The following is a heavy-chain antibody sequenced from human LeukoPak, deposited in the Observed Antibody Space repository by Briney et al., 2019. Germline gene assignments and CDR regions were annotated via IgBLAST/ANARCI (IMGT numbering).Heavy chain of an antibody. CDR1: GFTFSSYA. Sequence: GGSLRLSCSASGFTFSSYAMHWVRQAPGKGLEYVSAISSNGGSTYYADSVKGRFTISRDNSKNTLYLQMSGLRAEDTAVYYCVKTPQYYYDSSGFYSNWGQGTLVTVSS. J-gene: IGHJ4*02. CDR3: VKTPQYYYDSSGFYSN. CDR2: ISSNGGST. D-gene: IGHD3-22*01. V-gene: IGHV3-64D*09.